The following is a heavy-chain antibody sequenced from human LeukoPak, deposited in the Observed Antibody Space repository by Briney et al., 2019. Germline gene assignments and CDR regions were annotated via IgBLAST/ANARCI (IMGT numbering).Heavy chain of an antibody. CDR3: ARGGISVAGTLQLDY. D-gene: IGHD6-19*01. V-gene: IGHV4-59*02. CDR2: IYYSGST. Sequence: SETLSLTGTVSGGSVSSYYWSWIRQPPGKGLEWIGYIYYSGSTNYNPSLKSRVTISVDTSKNQFSLKLSSVTAADTAVYYCARGGISVAGTLQLDYWGQGTLVTVSS. CDR1: GGSVSSYY. J-gene: IGHJ4*02.